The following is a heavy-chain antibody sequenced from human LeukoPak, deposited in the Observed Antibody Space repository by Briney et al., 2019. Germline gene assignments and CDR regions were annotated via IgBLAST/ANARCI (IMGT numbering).Heavy chain of an antibody. CDR1: GYTFTSYY. V-gene: IGHV1-46*01. CDR3: ARMRRITMIVVVSRYFDL. CDR2: INPSGGST. J-gene: IGHJ2*01. D-gene: IGHD3-22*01. Sequence: ASVKVSCKASGYTFTSYYMHWVRQAPGQGLEWMGIINPSGGSTSYAQKFQGRVTMTRNTSISTAYMELSSLRSEDTAVYYCARMRRITMIVVVSRYFDLWGRGTLVTVSS.